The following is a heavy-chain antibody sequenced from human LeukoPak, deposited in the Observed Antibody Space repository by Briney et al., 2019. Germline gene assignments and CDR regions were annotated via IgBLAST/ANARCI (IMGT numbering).Heavy chain of an antibody. Sequence: GASVKVSCKASGYTFTSFGISWVRQAPGQGLEWMGWINPNSGGTNYAQKFQGRVTMTRDTSISTAYMELSRLRSDDTAVYYCASPLLWFGELLSHYGMDVWGQGTTVTVSS. D-gene: IGHD3-10*01. CDR1: GYTFTSFG. CDR3: ASPLLWFGELLSHYGMDV. V-gene: IGHV1-2*02. J-gene: IGHJ6*02. CDR2: INPNSGGT.